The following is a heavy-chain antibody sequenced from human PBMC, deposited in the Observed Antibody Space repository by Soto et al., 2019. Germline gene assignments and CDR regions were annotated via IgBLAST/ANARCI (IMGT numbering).Heavy chain of an antibody. J-gene: IGHJ6*04. V-gene: IGHV3-53*01. CDR3: VRPLPSGHTHARDV. D-gene: IGHD3-10*01. CDR2: IYNDGTT. CDR1: GLPVAGSY. Sequence: GRSLRLSCVASGLPVAGSYMAWVRQAPGKGLEWASVIYNDGTTYYSQSVEGRFTISRDTSKNTLYLQMDRLRDENTAVYYCVRPLPSGHTHARDVCGKGTTVTVSS.